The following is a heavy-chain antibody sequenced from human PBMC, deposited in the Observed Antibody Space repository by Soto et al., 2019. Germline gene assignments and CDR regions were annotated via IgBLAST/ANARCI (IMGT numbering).Heavy chain of an antibody. CDR3: ATEVGIVVVVAAALDY. CDR2: ISGSGGST. CDR1: GFTFSSYD. Sequence: GGSLRLSCAASGFTFSSYDMSWVRQAPGKGLEWVSDISGSGGSTYYADSVKGRFTISRDNSKNTLYLQMNSLRAEDTAVDYCATEVGIVVVVAAALDYWGQGTLVTVSS. J-gene: IGHJ4*02. D-gene: IGHD2-15*01. V-gene: IGHV3-23*01.